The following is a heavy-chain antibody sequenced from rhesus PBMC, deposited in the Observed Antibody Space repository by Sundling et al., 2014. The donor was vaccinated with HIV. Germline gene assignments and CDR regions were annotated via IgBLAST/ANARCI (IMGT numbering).Heavy chain of an antibody. CDR1: GASISGYW. J-gene: IGHJ4*01. D-gene: IGHD3-40*01. CDR2: INGYTGTT. V-gene: IGHV4-80*01. Sequence: QVQLQESGPGLLKPSETLSLTCAVSGASISGYWWSWIRQPPGKGLEWIGDINGYTGTTNYNPSLKSRVTFSRDTSKNQFSLRLNSVTAADTAVYYCARKTPGLGGLDYWGQGVLVTVSS. CDR3: ARKTPGLGGLDY.